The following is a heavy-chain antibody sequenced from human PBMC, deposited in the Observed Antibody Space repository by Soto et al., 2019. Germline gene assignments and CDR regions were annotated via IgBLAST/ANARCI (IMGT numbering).Heavy chain of an antibody. D-gene: IGHD3-3*01. J-gene: IGHJ6*02. CDR1: GYTFTSYC. CDR3: ASDLAVDGFFEWAHYYYYGLDV. Sequence: ASVKVSCKASGYTFTSYCISWVRQAPGQGLEWMGWISAYNGNTNYAQKLQGRVTMTTDTSTRTAYMELRRLRPDDTAVYYCASDLAVDGFFEWAHYYYYGLDVSAQGTQVTVS. V-gene: IGHV1-18*04. CDR2: ISAYNGNT.